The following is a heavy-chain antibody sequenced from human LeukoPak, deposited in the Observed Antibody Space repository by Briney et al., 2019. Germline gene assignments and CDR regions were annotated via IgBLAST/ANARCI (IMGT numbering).Heavy chain of an antibody. J-gene: IGHJ3*02. V-gene: IGHV7-4-1*02. CDR1: GYTFTSYA. CDR2: INTNTGNP. Sequence: GASVKVSCKASGYTFTSYAMNWERQAPGQGLEWMGWINTNTGNPMYAQGFTGRFVFSLDTSVSTAYLQISSLKAEDTAVYYCAREGNGGKVSADAFDIWGQGTMVTVSS. D-gene: IGHD4-23*01. CDR3: AREGNGGKVSADAFDI.